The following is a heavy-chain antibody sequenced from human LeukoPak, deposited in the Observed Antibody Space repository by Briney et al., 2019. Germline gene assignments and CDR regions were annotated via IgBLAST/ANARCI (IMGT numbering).Heavy chain of an antibody. CDR1: GYTFTSYG. Sequence: GESLKVSCKASGYTFTSYGISWVRQAPGQGLEWMGWISAYNGNTNYAQKFQGRVTLTRDMSTSTDYLELSSLRSEDTAVYYCARDNSVRDEAWWFNPWGQGTLVTVSS. CDR3: ARDNSVRDEAWWFNP. J-gene: IGHJ5*02. CDR2: ISAYNGNT. D-gene: IGHD5-24*01. V-gene: IGHV1-18*01.